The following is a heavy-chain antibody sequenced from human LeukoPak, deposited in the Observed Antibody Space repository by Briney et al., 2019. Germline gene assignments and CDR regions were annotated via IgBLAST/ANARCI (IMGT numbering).Heavy chain of an antibody. CDR1: GGSISSGDYY. J-gene: IGHJ3*02. Sequence: PSETLSLTCTVSGGSISSGDYYWSWIRQPPGKGLEWIGYIYYSGSTNYNPSLKSRVTISVDTSKNQFSLKLSSVTAADTAVYYCARAYYYGSGSYAFDIWGQGTMVTVSS. D-gene: IGHD3-10*01. CDR3: ARAYYYGSGSYAFDI. CDR2: IYYSGST. V-gene: IGHV4-61*08.